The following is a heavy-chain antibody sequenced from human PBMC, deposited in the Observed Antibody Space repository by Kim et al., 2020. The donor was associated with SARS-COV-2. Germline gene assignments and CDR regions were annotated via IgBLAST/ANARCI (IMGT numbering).Heavy chain of an antibody. V-gene: IGHV4-31*03. Sequence: SETLSLTCTVSGGSISSGGYYWSWIRQHPGKGLEWIGYIYYSGSTYYNPSLKSRVTISVDTSKNQFSLKLSSVTAADTAVYYCARGAEGDHYFDYWGQGTLVTVSS. CDR2: IYYSGST. CDR1: GGSISSGGYY. D-gene: IGHD2-21*02. J-gene: IGHJ4*02. CDR3: ARGAEGDHYFDY.